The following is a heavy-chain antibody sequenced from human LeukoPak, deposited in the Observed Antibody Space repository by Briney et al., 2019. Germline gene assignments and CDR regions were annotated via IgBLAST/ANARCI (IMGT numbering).Heavy chain of an antibody. J-gene: IGHJ4*02. CDR1: GLSFNSYT. Sequence: GGSLRLSCAASGLSFNSYTMNWVRQAPGEGLEWVSSISQTGHYTDYADSVKGRFTISRDNAENSVYLQMNSLRVDDTAVYYCASRSDFWSGYWAFDNWGQGALVTVSS. CDR2: ISQTGHYT. V-gene: IGHV3-21*01. CDR3: ASRSDFWSGYWAFDN. D-gene: IGHD3-3*01.